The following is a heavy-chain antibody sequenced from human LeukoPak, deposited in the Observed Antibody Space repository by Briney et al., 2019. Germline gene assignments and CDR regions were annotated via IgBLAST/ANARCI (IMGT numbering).Heavy chain of an antibody. CDR1: GYTFTTHY. CDR3: AGEVVVVMAAPSNYYGMDV. CDR2: INPSGGST. V-gene: IGHV1-46*04. D-gene: IGHD3-22*01. Sequence: ASVKVSCKASGYTFTTHYMHWVRQAPGQGLEWIGVINPSGGSTRYAQKLQGRVTLTRDTSTSTVDMELSSLRSEDTAAYYCAGEVVVVMAAPSNYYGMDVWGQGTTVTVSS. J-gene: IGHJ6*02.